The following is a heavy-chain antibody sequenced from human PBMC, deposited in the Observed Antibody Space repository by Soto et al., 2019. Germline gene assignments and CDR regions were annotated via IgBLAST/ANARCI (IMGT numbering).Heavy chain of an antibody. V-gene: IGHV3-15*01. D-gene: IGHD3-3*01. CDR3: TTGRYDFWGGYYYGMDV. Sequence: GSLRLSWAASGFTFSNAWMSWVRQAPGKGLEWVGRIKSKTDGGTTDYAAPVKGRFTISRDDSKNTLYLQMNSLKTEDTAVYYCTTGRYDFWGGYYYGMDVWGQGTTVTVSS. CDR2: IKSKTDGGTT. J-gene: IGHJ6*02. CDR1: GFTFSNAW.